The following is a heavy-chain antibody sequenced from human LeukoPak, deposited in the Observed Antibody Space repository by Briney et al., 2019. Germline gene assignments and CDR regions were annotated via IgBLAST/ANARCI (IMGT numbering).Heavy chain of an antibody. Sequence: GAPLMFSCKCSVYCFSNYWIGWVREIAGKVLEWMGFIYPGDHDSIYMPFFHSKVTISADKSLSTAYLQWSSLKSSDTAMYYCARHPGGQCSTTNFAGSCCDYWDKGTLVTVSS. V-gene: IGHV5-51*01. CDR3: ARHPGGQCSTTNFAGSCCDY. J-gene: IGHJ4*02. CDR1: VYCFSNYW. CDR2: IYPGDHDS. D-gene: IGHD1-26*01.